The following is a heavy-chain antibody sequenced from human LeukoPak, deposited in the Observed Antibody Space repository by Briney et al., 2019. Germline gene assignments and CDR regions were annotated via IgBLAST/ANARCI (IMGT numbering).Heavy chain of an antibody. CDR3: ARTGPHYYGIDV. D-gene: IGHD3-9*01. Sequence: SETLSLTCTVSGGSISSYYWSWIRQPPGKGLEWIGYIYYSGSTNYNPSLKSRVTISVDTSKNQFSLKLSSVTAADTAVYYCARTGPHYYGIDVWGQGTTVTVSS. J-gene: IGHJ6*02. CDR1: GGSISSYY. V-gene: IGHV4-59*01. CDR2: IYYSGST.